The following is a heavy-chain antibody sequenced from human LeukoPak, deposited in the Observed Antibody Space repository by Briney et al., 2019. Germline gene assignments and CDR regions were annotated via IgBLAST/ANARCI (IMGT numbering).Heavy chain of an antibody. CDR3: ARFYGGSALDN. CDR1: GFTFSAYW. V-gene: IGHV3-74*01. J-gene: IGHJ3*02. D-gene: IGHD3-16*01. CDR2: INSDGFSI. Sequence: PGGSLRLSCAASGFTFSAYWLHWVRQAPGEGLVWVSRINSDGFSIAYADSVKGRFTISRDNAKNTLYLHMNSLRAEDTAVYYCARFYGGSALDNWGQGTMVTVSS.